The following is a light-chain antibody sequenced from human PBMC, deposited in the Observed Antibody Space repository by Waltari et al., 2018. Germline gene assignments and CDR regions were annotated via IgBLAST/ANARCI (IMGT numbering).Light chain of an antibody. CDR3: QQYGSPPIT. CDR1: QRVSSSS. Sequence: EIGLTQSPDTLSLSQGERAPLSCSASQRVSSSSLAWYPQRPGQAPRLLMYAASSRATGIPDRFSGTGSGTDFTLTISRLEPEDFAMYYCQQYGSPPITFGQGTRLEIK. CDR2: AAS. V-gene: IGKV3-20*01. J-gene: IGKJ5*01.